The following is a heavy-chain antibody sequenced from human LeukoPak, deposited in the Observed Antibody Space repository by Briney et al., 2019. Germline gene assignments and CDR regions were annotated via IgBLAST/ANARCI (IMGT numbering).Heavy chain of an antibody. CDR1: GLTFSSYS. V-gene: IGHV3-21*01. CDR2: ISSSSSYI. D-gene: IGHD3-10*01. Sequence: NPGGSLRLSCAASGLTFSSYSMNWVRQAPGKGLEWVSSISSSSSYIYYADSVKGRFTISRDNAKNSLYLQMNSLRAEDTAVYYCARGITMVRGVIIGYYYMDVWGKGTTVTVSS. J-gene: IGHJ6*03. CDR3: ARGITMVRGVIIGYYYMDV.